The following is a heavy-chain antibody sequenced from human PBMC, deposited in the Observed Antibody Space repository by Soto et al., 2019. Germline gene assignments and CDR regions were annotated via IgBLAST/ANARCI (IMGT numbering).Heavy chain of an antibody. CDR2: INQDGGVT. J-gene: IGHJ4*02. D-gene: IGHD6-19*01. CDR1: GFTFMSSF. CDR3: ARYYRGSGRYFFDY. V-gene: IGHV3-7*03. Sequence: GSLRLSCVASGFTFMSSFMGWVRQAPGKGPEWVANINQDGGVTYYVDSVEGRFTIFRDNAKDSLYLQMHSLRAEDTAVYYCARYYRGSGRYFFDYWGQGTLVTVSS.